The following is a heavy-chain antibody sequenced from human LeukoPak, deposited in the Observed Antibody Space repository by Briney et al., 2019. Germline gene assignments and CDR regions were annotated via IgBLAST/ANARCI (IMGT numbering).Heavy chain of an antibody. J-gene: IGHJ4*02. V-gene: IGHV3-48*01. Sequence: SGGSLRLSCAVSGFTFSSYSMTWVRQAPGKGLEWVSYISSTSSTVYYADSVKGRFTISRDNVKNSLYLQMNSLRAEDTAVYYCARDMGWQQFDQWGQGTLVTVSS. D-gene: IGHD5-24*01. CDR3: ARDMGWQQFDQ. CDR2: ISSTSSTV. CDR1: GFTFSSYS.